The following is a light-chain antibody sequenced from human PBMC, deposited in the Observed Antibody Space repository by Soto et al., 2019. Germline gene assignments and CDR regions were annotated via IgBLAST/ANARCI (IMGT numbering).Light chain of an antibody. V-gene: IGKV2-28*01. CDR3: MQALQTPPYT. Sequence: DIVMTQSPLSLPVTPGEPASISCRSSQSLLHSNGCNYLDWYLQKPGQSPQLLIYWGSNRASGVPDRFSGSGSGTDFTLKISRVEAEDVGVYYCMQALQTPPYTFGQGTKLEIK. CDR1: QSLLHSNGCNY. J-gene: IGKJ2*01. CDR2: WGS.